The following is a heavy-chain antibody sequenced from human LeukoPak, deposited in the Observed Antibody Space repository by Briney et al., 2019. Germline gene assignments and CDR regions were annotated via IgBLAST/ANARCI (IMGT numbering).Heavy chain of an antibody. CDR3: ARGVGYCSSTSCEDAFDI. CDR2: IYSGGRT. CDR1: GFTVSSNY. J-gene: IGHJ3*02. D-gene: IGHD2-2*03. V-gene: IGHV3-53*01. Sequence: GGSLRLSCAASGFTVSSNYMSWVRQAPGKGLEGVSVIYSGGRTYYADSVKGRFTISRDNSRNTLFLQMNSLRAEDTAVYYCARGVGYCSSTSCEDAFDIWGQGTMVTVSS.